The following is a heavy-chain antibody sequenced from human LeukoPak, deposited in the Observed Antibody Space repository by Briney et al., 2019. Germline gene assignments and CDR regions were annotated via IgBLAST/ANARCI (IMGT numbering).Heavy chain of an antibody. CDR2: TYYRSKRNY. Sequence: SQTLSLTCALSGHSVSTNNVAYTWIRQSPSRGLEWLGRTYYRSKRNYEYAVSVRSQITVNLDTSKNQFSLQLNSVTPDDTAVYYCARAVIGTTRYFESWGQGTLVTVSS. CDR3: ARAVIGTTRYFES. J-gene: IGHJ4*02. D-gene: IGHD1-1*01. CDR1: GHSVSTNNVA. V-gene: IGHV6-1*01.